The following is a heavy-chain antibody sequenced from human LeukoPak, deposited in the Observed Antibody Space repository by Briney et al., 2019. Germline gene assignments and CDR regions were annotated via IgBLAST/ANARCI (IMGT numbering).Heavy chain of an antibody. CDR2: VMPFLDVA. Sequence: SVKVSCKASGDTFSDYTISWVRQAPGQGLEWMGRVMPFLDVANYAQKFQGRVTITADKSTSTACMELSSLRSEDTAVYYCARDHCSGGSCLGGHWGQGTLVTVSS. V-gene: IGHV1-69*04. D-gene: IGHD2-15*01. J-gene: IGHJ4*02. CDR1: GDTFSDYT. CDR3: ARDHCSGGSCLGGH.